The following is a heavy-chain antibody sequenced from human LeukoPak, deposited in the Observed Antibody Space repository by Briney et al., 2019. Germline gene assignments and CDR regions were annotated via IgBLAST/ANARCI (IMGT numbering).Heavy chain of an antibody. Sequence: GGSVRLSCAVSGFTFSSYRMSWVRQAPGKGLECVSVISRSGSSTHYADSVKGRFTISRDNSKNMLYLQMNSLRAEDTAIYYCTKKRLNRLGFYYGIDVWGQGTTVTVSS. CDR2: ISRSGSST. CDR1: GFTFSSYR. CDR3: TKKRLNRLGFYYGIDV. J-gene: IGHJ6*02. V-gene: IGHV3-23*01. D-gene: IGHD4-17*01.